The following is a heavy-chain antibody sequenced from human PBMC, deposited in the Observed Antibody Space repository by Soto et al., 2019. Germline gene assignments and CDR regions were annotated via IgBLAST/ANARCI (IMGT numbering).Heavy chain of an antibody. CDR3: ARGRSTVTTHFDY. Sequence: QVQLQQWGAGLLKPSETLSLTCAVFGGSFSGYYWSWIRQPPGKGLEWIGEIKHRGSTNYNPSLKSRLTTSLDTSKIQFSLKLISVTAADTAVYYCARGRSTVTTHFDYWGQGTLVTVSS. J-gene: IGHJ4*02. V-gene: IGHV4-34*01. CDR1: GGSFSGYY. D-gene: IGHD4-17*01. CDR2: IKHRGST.